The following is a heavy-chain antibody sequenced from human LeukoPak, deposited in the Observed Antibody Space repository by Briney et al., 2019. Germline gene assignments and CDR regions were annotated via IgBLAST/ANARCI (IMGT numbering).Heavy chain of an antibody. CDR3: AREEALWGDRHYYYGMDV. Sequence: PGRSLRLSCAASGFTFSSYGMHWVRQAPGKGLEWVAVIWYDGSNKYYADSVKGRFTISRDNSKNTLYLQMNSLRAEDTAVYYCAREEALWGDRHYYYGMDVWGQGTTVTVSS. V-gene: IGHV3-33*01. CDR2: IWYDGSNK. D-gene: IGHD2-21*01. CDR1: GFTFSSYG. J-gene: IGHJ6*02.